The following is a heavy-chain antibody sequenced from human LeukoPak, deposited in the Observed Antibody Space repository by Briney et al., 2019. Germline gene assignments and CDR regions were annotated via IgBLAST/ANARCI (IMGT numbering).Heavy chain of an antibody. CDR3: ARAKIAVAGTCFDY. V-gene: IGHV4-4*07. CDR1: GGSISKYY. Sequence: SETLSLTCTVSGGSISKYYWSWIRQPAGKGLEWIGRIYTSGGANYNPSLKSRVSMSVDASKNQFSLKLSSVTAADTAVYYCARAKIAVAGTCFDYWGQGTLVTVSS. D-gene: IGHD6-19*01. J-gene: IGHJ4*02. CDR2: IYTSGGA.